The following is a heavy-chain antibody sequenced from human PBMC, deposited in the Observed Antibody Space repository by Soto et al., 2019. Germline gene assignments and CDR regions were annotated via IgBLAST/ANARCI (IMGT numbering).Heavy chain of an antibody. CDR2: INPSGGST. Sequence: ASVKVSCKSSGYTFTSYYMHWVRQAPGQGLEWMVIINPSGGSTSYAQKFQGRVTMTRDTSTSTVYMELSSLRSEDTAVYYCASGIVGATIDYWGQGTLVTVSS. D-gene: IGHD1-26*01. CDR1: GYTFTSYY. J-gene: IGHJ4*02. CDR3: ASGIVGATIDY. V-gene: IGHV1-46*01.